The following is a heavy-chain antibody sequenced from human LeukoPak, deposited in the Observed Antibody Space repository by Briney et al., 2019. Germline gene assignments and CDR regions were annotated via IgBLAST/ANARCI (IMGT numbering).Heavy chain of an antibody. J-gene: IGHJ3*02. V-gene: IGHV4-30-2*01. CDR3: ARDPGVDPFDI. CDR2: IYHSGST. Sequence: PSHTLSLTCTVSGGSISSGNYYWSWIRQPPGKGLEWIGYIYHSGSTYYNPSLKSRVTISVDRSKNQFSLKLSSVTAADTAVYYCARDPGVDPFDIWGQGTMVTVSS. CDR1: GGSISSGNYY. D-gene: IGHD3-10*01.